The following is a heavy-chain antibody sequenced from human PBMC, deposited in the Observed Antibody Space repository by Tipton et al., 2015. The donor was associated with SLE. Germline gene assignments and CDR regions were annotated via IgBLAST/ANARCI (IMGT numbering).Heavy chain of an antibody. CDR1: GGSFNDNF. D-gene: IGHD2/OR15-2a*01. CDR3: ARLSFHRGRSLGTFDV. CDR2: NSHSGGT. Sequence: TLSLTCAMYGGSFNDNFWSWVRQPPGKGLEWIAENSHSGGTNYNPSLKSRITISVDASRSQFSLHLTSVSAADTAVYYCARLSFHRGRSLGTFDVWGRGTMVTVSS. V-gene: IGHV4-34*01. J-gene: IGHJ3*01.